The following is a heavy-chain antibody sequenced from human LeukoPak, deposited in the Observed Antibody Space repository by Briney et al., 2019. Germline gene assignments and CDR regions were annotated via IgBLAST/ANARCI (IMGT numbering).Heavy chain of an antibody. J-gene: IGHJ3*02. CDR2: ISAYNGDT. Sequence: ASVKVSCKASGYIFTSYGISWVRQAPGQGLECMGWISAYNGDTIYAQKFQGRVTMTTDTSTNTAYMELRSLRSDDTAVYYCARVTREFLWFGDVPRPDDPFDIWGQGTMVTVSS. V-gene: IGHV1-18*01. D-gene: IGHD3-10*01. CDR1: GYIFTSYG. CDR3: ARVTREFLWFGDVPRPDDPFDI.